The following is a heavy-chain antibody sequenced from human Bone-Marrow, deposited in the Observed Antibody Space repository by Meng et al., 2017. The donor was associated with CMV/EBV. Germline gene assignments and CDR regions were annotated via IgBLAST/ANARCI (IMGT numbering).Heavy chain of an antibody. CDR2: IKQDGSEK. J-gene: IGHJ6*02. CDR3: ARDSRYDFWSGYYVRDYYYYYGMDV. D-gene: IGHD3-3*01. CDR1: GFTFSSYW. Sequence: GESLKISCAASGFTFSSYWMSWVRQAPGKGLEWVANIKQDGSEKYYVDSVKGRFTISRDNAKNTLYLQMNSLRAEDTAVHYCARDSRYDFWSGYYVRDYYYYYGMDVWGQGTTVTVSS. V-gene: IGHV3-7*01.